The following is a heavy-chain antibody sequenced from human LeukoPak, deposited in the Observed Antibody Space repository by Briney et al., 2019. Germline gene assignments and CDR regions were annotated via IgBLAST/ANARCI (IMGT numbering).Heavy chain of an antibody. CDR1: GGSISSYY. J-gene: IGHJ3*02. V-gene: IGHV4-4*07. Sequence: PSETLSLTCTVSGGSISSYYWSWIRQPAGKGLEWIGRIHTSGNINYNPSLKSQVTISIDTSKNQFSLNLNLVTAADTAVYCARDRAGDSFDIWGQGTLVTVSS. CDR2: IHTSGNI. D-gene: IGHD7-27*01. CDR3: ARDRAGDSFDI.